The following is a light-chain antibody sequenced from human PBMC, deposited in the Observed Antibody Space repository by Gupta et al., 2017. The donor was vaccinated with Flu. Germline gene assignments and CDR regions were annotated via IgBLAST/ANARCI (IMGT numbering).Light chain of an antibody. CDR1: QSVRSSY. CDR2: DAS. V-gene: IGKV3D-20*01. J-gene: IGKJ5*01. Sequence: EIVLTQSPATLSLSPGERATLSCGASQSVRSSYLAWYQQKPGLAPRLLIYDASSRATGIPDRFSGSGSGTDFTLTISRLEPEDFAVYYCQQEGSSSITFGQGTQVEIK. CDR3: QQEGSSSIT.